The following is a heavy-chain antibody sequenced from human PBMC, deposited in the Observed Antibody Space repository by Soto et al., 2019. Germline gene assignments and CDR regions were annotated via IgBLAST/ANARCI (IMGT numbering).Heavy chain of an antibody. D-gene: IGHD1-1*01. J-gene: IGHJ6*03. V-gene: IGHV3-23*01. CDR1: GFNFNIYA. CDR2: IRPGGDST. Sequence: EVQLLESGGGLVQPGGSLRLSCAASGFNFNIYAMTWGRQAPGKGREWVSTIRPGGDSTYFADSVEGRVTMSRANSKNTLALQMNSLRAEDTATYFGAKALGNPYSYYCMAVWGTGTTVTVSS. CDR3: AKALGNPYSYYCMAV.